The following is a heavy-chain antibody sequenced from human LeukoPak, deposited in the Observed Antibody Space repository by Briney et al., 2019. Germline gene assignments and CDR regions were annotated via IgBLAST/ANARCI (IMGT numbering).Heavy chain of an antibody. CDR3: GIEAFKLAS. CDR1: GFTFSSYA. J-gene: IGHJ4*02. CDR2: INHSGDT. D-gene: IGHD3-16*01. V-gene: IGHV4-34*08. Sequence: GSLRLSCAASGFTFSSYAMSWVRQAPGKGLEWIGEINHSGDTNYNPSLKSRVTISLDTSKNQFSLKLTSVTAADTAVYYCGIEAFKLASWGQGTLVTVSS.